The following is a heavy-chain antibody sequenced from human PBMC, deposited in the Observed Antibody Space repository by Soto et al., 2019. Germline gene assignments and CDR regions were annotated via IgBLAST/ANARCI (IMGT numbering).Heavy chain of an antibody. CDR2: IYSGGST. Sequence: GGSLRLSCAASGFTVSSNYMSWVRQAPGKGLEWVSVIYSGGSTYYADSVKGRFTISRDNSKNTLYLQMNSLRAEDTAVYYCARAPGRIAAQDDAFDIWGQGTMVTVSS. CDR3: ARAPGRIAAQDDAFDI. CDR1: GFTVSSNY. V-gene: IGHV3-53*01. J-gene: IGHJ3*02. D-gene: IGHD6-13*01.